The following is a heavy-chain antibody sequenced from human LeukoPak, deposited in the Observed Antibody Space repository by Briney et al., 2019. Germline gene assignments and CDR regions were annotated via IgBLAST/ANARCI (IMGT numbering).Heavy chain of an antibody. V-gene: IGHV3-30-3*01. CDR1: GFTFSSYA. J-gene: IGHJ4*02. CDR3: ARDTAAYCGGDCYSDFDY. D-gene: IGHD2-21*02. Sequence: GRSLRVSCAASGFTFSSYAMHWVRQAPGKGLEGVAVISYDGSNKYYADSVKGRFTISRDNSKNTLYLQMNSLRAEDTAVYYCARDTAAYCGGDCYSDFDYWGQGTLVTVSS. CDR2: ISYDGSNK.